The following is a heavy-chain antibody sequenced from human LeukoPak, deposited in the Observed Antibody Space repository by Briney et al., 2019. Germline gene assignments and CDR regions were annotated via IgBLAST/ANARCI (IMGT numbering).Heavy chain of an antibody. J-gene: IGHJ5*02. Sequence: ASVKVSCKASGYTFTGYYMHWVRQAPGQGLEWMGWINPNSGGTNYAQKFQGRVTMTRDTSISTAYMKLSRLRSEDTAVYYCARDNYAGANWFDPWGQGTLVTVSS. CDR3: ARDNYAGANWFDP. V-gene: IGHV1-2*02. CDR1: GYTFTGYY. D-gene: IGHD1-7*01. CDR2: INPNSGGT.